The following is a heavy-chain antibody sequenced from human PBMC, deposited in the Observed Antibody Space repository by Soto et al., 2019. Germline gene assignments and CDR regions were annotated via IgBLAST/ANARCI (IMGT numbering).Heavy chain of an antibody. V-gene: IGHV4-34*01. CDR1: GGSFSCYY. J-gene: IGHJ6*02. CDR2: INHSGST. Sequence: SETLSLTCAVYGGSFSCYYWSWIRQPPGKGLEWIGEINHSGSTNYNPSLKSRVTISVDTSKNQFSLKLSSVTAADTAVYYCARGPYYYYYYGMDVWGQGTTVTVSS. CDR3: ARGPYYYYYYGMDV.